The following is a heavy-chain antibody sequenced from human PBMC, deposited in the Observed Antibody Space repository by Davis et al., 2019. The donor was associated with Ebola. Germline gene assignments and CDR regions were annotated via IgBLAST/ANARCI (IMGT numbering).Heavy chain of an antibody. V-gene: IGHV4-34*01. D-gene: IGHD3-10*01. Sequence: MPSETLSLTCAVYGGSFSGYYWSWISQPPGKGLEWIGEINHSGSTNYNPSLKSRVTISVDTSKNQFSLKLSSLTAADTAVYYCARDRVAYYYGSGGYYYYGMDVWGQGTTVTVSS. CDR2: INHSGST. CDR3: ARDRVAYYYGSGGYYYYGMDV. CDR1: GGSFSGYY. J-gene: IGHJ6*02.